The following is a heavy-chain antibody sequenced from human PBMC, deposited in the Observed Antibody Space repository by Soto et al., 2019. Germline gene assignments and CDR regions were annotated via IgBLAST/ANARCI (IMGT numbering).Heavy chain of an antibody. CDR2: ISYDGSNK. CDR1: GFTFSSYG. D-gene: IGHD3-22*01. J-gene: IGHJ4*02. Sequence: PGGSLRLSCAASGFTFSSYGMHWVRQAPGKGLEWVAVISYDGSNKYYADSVKGRFTISRDNSKNTLYLQMNSLRAEDTAVYYCAKDAVFYDSSYSLDYWGQGTLVTVSS. V-gene: IGHV3-30*18. CDR3: AKDAVFYDSSYSLDY.